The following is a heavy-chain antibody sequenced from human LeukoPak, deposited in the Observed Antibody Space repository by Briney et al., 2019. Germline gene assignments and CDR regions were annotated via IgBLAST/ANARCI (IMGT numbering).Heavy chain of an antibody. Sequence: GRSLRLSCSASGFTFVDYAMHWVRQAPGKGLEWVSLISGSELVTYYADSVKGRFTISRDNNRKSLHLQMNSLTTEDTALYYCVKDIGTSGGPYALIFDYWGQGTLVSVSS. CDR2: ISGSELVT. CDR1: GFTFVDYA. J-gene: IGHJ4*02. D-gene: IGHD2-2*01. V-gene: IGHV3-43*02. CDR3: VKDIGTSGGPYALIFDY.